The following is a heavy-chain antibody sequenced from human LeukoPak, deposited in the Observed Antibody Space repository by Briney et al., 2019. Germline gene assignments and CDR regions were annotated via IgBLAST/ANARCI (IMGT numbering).Heavy chain of an antibody. D-gene: IGHD4-11*01. CDR1: GGSITSSSYY. J-gene: IGHJ4*02. CDR2: VYYTGGT. V-gene: IGHV4-39*01. CDR3: ARHGGTRVTLVEVYYFDH. Sequence: SETLSLTCSVSGGSITSSSYYWAWIRQPPEKGLEWIGRVYYTGGTNYSPSLRSRVTISVDTSKNQFSLKLSSVTDADTAVYYCARHGGTRVTLVEVYYFDHWGEGALATVSS.